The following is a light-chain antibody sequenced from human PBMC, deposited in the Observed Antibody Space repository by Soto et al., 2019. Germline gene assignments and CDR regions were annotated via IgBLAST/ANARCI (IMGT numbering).Light chain of an antibody. Sequence: DVVMTQSPLSLPVTLGQPASIPCRSSQRLVSSDGHTYLNWFQQRPGQSPRRLIYKVFNRDSGVPDRYSDSGSGTDFTLIINSVEADDLGVYYCMQCIRWPNSFGQGTKPENK. CDR3: MQCIRWPNS. CDR1: QRLVSSDGHTY. CDR2: KVF. V-gene: IGKV2-30*01. J-gene: IGKJ2*01.